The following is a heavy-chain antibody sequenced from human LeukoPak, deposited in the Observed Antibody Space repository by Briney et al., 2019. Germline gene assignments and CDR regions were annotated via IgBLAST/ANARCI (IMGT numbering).Heavy chain of an antibody. V-gene: IGHV4-34*01. D-gene: IGHD3-3*01. CDR2: INHSGST. CDR1: GGSFSGYY. J-gene: IGHJ4*02. Sequence: KPSETLSLTCAVYGGSFSGYYWSWIRQPPGKGLEWIGEINHSGSTNYNPSLKSRVTISVDTSKNQFSLKLSSVTAADTAVYYCAREERSLIGVYYFDYWGQGTLVTVSS. CDR3: AREERSLIGVYYFDY.